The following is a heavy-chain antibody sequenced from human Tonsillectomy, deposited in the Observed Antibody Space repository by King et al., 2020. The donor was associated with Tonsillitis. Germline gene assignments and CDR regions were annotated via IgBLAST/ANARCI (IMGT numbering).Heavy chain of an antibody. CDR1: GGSFSGYY. D-gene: IGHD5-24*01. CDR3: ARSGGRDGYKVRYFDL. V-gene: IGHV4-34*01. J-gene: IGHJ2*01. CDR2: INHSGST. Sequence: VQLQQWGAGLLKPSETLSLTCAVYGGSFSGYYWSWIRQPPGKGLEWIGEINHSGSTNYNPSLKSRVTISVDTSKNQFSLKLSSVTAADTAVYYCARSGGRDGYKVRYFDLWGRGTLVTVSS.